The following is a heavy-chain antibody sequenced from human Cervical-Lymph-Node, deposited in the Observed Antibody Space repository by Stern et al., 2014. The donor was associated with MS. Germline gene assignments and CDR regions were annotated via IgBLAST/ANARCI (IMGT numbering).Heavy chain of an antibody. V-gene: IGHV3-72*01. CDR1: GFTFSDHY. CDR3: ARESYGDY. J-gene: IGHJ4*02. CDR2: SRNKAKTYTT. D-gene: IGHD2-8*01. Sequence: EVQLVESGGGLVQPGGSLRLSCAVSGFTFSDHYIDWVRQVPGKGLEWVGRSRNKAKTYTTAYAASVKGRFTISRDDSTNSLYLQMNSLKTEDTAVYYCARESYGDYWGQGTLVIVSS.